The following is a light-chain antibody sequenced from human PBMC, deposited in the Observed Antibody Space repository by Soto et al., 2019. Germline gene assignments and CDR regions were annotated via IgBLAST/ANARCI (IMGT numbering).Light chain of an antibody. CDR3: QQSYSTPRT. CDR1: QSISSY. V-gene: IGKV1-39*01. J-gene: IGKJ4*01. CDR2: AAS. Sequence: DIQMTQSPSSLSASVGDRVTITFLASQSISSYLNWYQQKPGKAPKLLIYAASSLQSGVPSRFSGSGSGTDFTLTISSLQPEDFATYYCQQSYSTPRTFGGGTKVDIK.